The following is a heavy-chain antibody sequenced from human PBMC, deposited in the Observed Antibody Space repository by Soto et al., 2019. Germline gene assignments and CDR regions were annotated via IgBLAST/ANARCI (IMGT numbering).Heavy chain of an antibody. CDR2: ISISSSTR. D-gene: IGHD3-10*01. J-gene: IGHJ4*02. CDR3: ARGGGFFDY. V-gene: IGHV3-48*02. Sequence: EVQLVESGGGLVQPGGSLRLSCAASGFTFSSYVINWLRQAPGKGLEWVSYISISSSTRYYADSVRGRFTISRDNAKNSLYLQMNILRDEDTAVYYCARGGGFFDYWGQGTLVTVSS. CDR1: GFTFSSYV.